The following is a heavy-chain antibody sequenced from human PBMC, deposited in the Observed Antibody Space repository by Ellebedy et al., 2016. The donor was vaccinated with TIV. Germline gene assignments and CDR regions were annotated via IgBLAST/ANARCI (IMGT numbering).Heavy chain of an antibody. CDR2: VSINESVN. V-gene: IGHV3-30-3*01. CDR1: GFIFTHYN. Sequence: PGGSLRLSCGGSGFIFTHYNLHWVLHAPGQGMEWLAVVSINESVNHYADSVKGRFTISRDNSKNTLYLQMNSLSAEDTAVYFCARDGRNNDGFSGLLAYWGLGTLLIFSS. J-gene: IGHJ4*02. D-gene: IGHD1/OR15-1a*01. CDR3: ARDGRNNDGFSGLLAY.